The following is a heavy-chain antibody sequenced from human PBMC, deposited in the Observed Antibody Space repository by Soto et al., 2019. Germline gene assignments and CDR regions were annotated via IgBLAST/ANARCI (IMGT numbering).Heavy chain of an antibody. CDR1: GYTFTTYW. D-gene: IGHD6-19*01. V-gene: IGHV5-51*01. J-gene: IGHJ3*01. Sequence: GESLRISCKTSGYTFTTYWIYWVRQMPGKELEWMGSIYPGNSDTRYSPSFQGHVTISADRSENQISLELSSLTAADTAVYYCAREGRSGWDAFDVWGQGTLVTVSS. CDR2: IYPGNSDT. CDR3: AREGRSGWDAFDV.